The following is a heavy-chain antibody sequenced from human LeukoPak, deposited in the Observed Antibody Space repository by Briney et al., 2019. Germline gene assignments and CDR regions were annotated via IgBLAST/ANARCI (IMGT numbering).Heavy chain of an antibody. CDR2: IIPMVGVS. CDR1: GGTFSSYT. D-gene: IGHD3-10*01. J-gene: IGHJ5*02. V-gene: IGHV1-69*02. CDR3: ALLWFGGNWFDP. Sequence: ASVKVSCKASGGTFSSYTITWVRQAPRQGLEWMGRIIPMVGVSKYAENFQGRVTITADKSTNTAYMEMSSLRSEDTAIYYCALLWFGGNWFDPWGQGALVTVSS.